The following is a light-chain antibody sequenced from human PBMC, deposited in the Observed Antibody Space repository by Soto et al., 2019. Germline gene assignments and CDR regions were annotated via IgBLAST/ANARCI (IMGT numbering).Light chain of an antibody. CDR3: QQYHSFSST. CDR2: KAS. V-gene: IGKV1-5*03. J-gene: IGKJ2*01. Sequence: DIQMTQSPSPLSASVGDRVTITCRASQSVSSWLAWYQQKPGKAPKLLIYKASSLESGVPSRFSSSESGTVVTLTIRSLQPDLFASYYCQQYHSFSSTFGQGTKLEIK. CDR1: QSVSSW.